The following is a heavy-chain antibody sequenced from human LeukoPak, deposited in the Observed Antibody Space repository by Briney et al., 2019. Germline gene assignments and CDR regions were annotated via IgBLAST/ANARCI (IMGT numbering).Heavy chain of an antibody. V-gene: IGHV3-53*01. CDR2: IYSGGNT. Sequence: GGSLRLSCAASGFTVSSNYMSWVRQAPGKGLEWVSFIYSGGNTYYADSVKGRFTISRDNSKNTVHLQMNSLRAEDTAVYYCAELGITMIGGVWGKGTTVTISS. J-gene: IGHJ6*04. D-gene: IGHD3-10*02. CDR1: GFTVSSNY. CDR3: AELGITMIGGV.